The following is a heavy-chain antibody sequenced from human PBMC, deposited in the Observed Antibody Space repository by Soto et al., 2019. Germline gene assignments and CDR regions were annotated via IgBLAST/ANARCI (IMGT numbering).Heavy chain of an antibody. Sequence: PGGYLRLSCAASGFIFSDHYMDCVRKAPGKGLEWVSGISGSGGSTYYADSVKGLFTISRDNSKKTLYLQMNSFRAEDTAVYYCEKEDHGSGSSDYRGQGTLVTSPQ. J-gene: IGHJ4*02. D-gene: IGHD3-10*01. CDR3: EKEDHGSGSSDY. V-gene: IGHV3-23*01. CDR1: GFIFSDHY. CDR2: ISGSGGST.